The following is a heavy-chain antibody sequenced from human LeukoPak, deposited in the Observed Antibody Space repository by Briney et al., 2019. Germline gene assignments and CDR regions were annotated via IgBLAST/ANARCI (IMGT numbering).Heavy chain of an antibody. V-gene: IGHV3-7*01. CDR2: IKQDGSEK. Sequence: PGGSLRLSCAASGFNFSTYWMSWVRQAPGKGLEWVVNIKQDGSEKYYVDSVKGRFTISRDNAKKSLYLQMNSLRAEDTAVYYCARDLVVAAVIDPGAFDIWGQGTMVTVSS. D-gene: IGHD2-2*01. CDR3: ARDLVVAAVIDPGAFDI. J-gene: IGHJ3*02. CDR1: GFNFSTYW.